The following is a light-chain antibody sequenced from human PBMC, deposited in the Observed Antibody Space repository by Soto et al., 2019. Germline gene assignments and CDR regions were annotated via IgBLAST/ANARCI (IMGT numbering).Light chain of an antibody. CDR3: QQYNNWPKT. CDR1: QSVSGN. V-gene: IGKV3-15*01. CDR2: GAS. J-gene: IGKJ1*01. Sequence: EIVMTQSPATLSVSPGERATLSCRASQSVSGNLAWYQQKPGQAPRLLIFGASARATGIPARFSGSGSGTEFTLTISSLQSEDFAVYYCQQYNNWPKTFGQGTKVEIK.